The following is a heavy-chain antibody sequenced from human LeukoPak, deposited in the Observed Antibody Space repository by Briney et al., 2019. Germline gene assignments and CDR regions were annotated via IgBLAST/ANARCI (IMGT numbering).Heavy chain of an antibody. V-gene: IGHV4-30-2*01. CDR2: IYHSGST. J-gene: IGHJ6*04. D-gene: IGHD1-1*01. CDR3: ARGYEGNYYYYYGMDV. CDR1: GGSISSGGYS. Sequence: SETLSLTCAVSGGSISSGGYSWSWIRQPPGKGLEWIGYIYHSGSTYYNPSLKSRVTISVDRSKNQFSLKLSSVTAADTAVYYCARGYEGNYYYYYGMDVWGKGTTVTVSS.